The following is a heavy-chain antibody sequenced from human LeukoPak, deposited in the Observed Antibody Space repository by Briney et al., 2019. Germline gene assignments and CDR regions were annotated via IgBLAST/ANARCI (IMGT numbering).Heavy chain of an antibody. V-gene: IGHV7-4-1*02. Sequence: ASVKVSCKASRYTFTNYAMNWVRQAPGQGLEWMGWIHPSTGNPTYAQGFTGWFVFSLDTSVSTTYLQISSLKAEDTAVYYCARAFQSLGGLSLPDFWGQGNLVTVSS. J-gene: IGHJ4*02. D-gene: IGHD3-16*02. CDR1: RYTFTNYA. CDR2: IHPSTGNP. CDR3: ARAFQSLGGLSLPDF.